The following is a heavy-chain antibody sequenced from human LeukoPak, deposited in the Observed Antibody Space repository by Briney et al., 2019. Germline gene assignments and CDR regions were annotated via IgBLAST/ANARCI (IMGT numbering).Heavy chain of an antibody. V-gene: IGHV3-48*01. CDR1: GFTFSSYN. Sequence: PGGSLRLSCAASGFTFSSYNMNWVRQAPGKGLEWVSDISSSGSTIYFADSVKGRFTISRDNAKNSLHLQMNSLRVEDTAVYYCAKNGGPHGMDVWGQGTTVTVSS. CDR3: AKNGGPHGMDV. D-gene: IGHD3-16*01. CDR2: ISSSGSTI. J-gene: IGHJ6*02.